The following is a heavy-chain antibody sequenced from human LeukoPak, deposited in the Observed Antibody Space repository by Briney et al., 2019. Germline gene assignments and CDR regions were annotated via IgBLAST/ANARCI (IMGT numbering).Heavy chain of an antibody. J-gene: IGHJ4*02. CDR1: GFTFDDYA. Sequence: PGRSLRLPCAASGFTFDDYAMHWVRQAPGKGLEWVSGISWNSGSVGYADSVKGRFTISRDNAKNSLYLQMNSLRAEDTALYYCAKDLEYWGQGTLVTVSS. CDR2: ISWNSGSV. CDR3: AKDLEY. V-gene: IGHV3-9*01.